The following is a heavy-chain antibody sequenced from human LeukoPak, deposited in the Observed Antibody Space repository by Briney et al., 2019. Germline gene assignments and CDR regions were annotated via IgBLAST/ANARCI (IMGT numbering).Heavy chain of an antibody. V-gene: IGHV4-39*07. CDR1: GGSISSSSYY. J-gene: IGHJ6*03. Sequence: SETLSLTYTVSGGSISSSSYYWGWIRQPPGKGLEWIGRIYYSGSPYYTQSLKSRVTISVETSKNLFSLKPSSVAAADTAVYYCARGRHAVVVAAMTYYYMDVWGKGTTVTVSS. D-gene: IGHD2-15*01. CDR3: ARGRHAVVVAAMTYYYMDV. CDR2: IYYSGSP.